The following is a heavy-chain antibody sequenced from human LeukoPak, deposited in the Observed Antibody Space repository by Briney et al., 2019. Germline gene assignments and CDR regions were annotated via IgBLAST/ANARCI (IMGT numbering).Heavy chain of an antibody. CDR2: IIPIFGTA. CDR1: GGTFSSYA. V-gene: IGHV1-69*13. D-gene: IGHD5-18*01. J-gene: IGHJ4*02. CDR3: ARDRRERGYSYGSDY. Sequence: SVKVSCKASGGTFSSYAISWVRQAPGQGLEWMGGIIPIFGTANYAQKFQGRVTITADESTSTAYMELSSMRSEDTAVYYCARDRRERGYSYGSDYWGQGTLVTVSS.